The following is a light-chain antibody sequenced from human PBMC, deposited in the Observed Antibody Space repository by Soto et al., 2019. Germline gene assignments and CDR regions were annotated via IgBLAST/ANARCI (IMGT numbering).Light chain of an antibody. Sequence: DIQMTQSPYSLSASVGDRVTINCRASQNINTHLNWYQQKPGQAPKLLILAASSLESGVPSRFSGSGSGTDFTLSISTVQIEDFATYYCQQSYSFPLTFGGGTKVDIK. V-gene: IGKV1-39*01. CDR3: QQSYSFPLT. CDR2: AAS. CDR1: QNINTH. J-gene: IGKJ4*01.